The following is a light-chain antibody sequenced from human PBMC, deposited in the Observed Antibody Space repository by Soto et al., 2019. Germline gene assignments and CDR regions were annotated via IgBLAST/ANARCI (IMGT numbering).Light chain of an antibody. CDR1: QSVRDRY. J-gene: IGKJ1*01. CDR2: DTS. Sequence: EIVLTQSPCTLSFSPLERSTLSCRASQSVRDRYLAWYQQKPGQAPSLLIYDTSTRATGVPDRFSGSGSGTDFALTISRVEPEDFAIYFCQQYGSSPGTFGQGTKVDIK. CDR3: QQYGSSPGT. V-gene: IGKV3-20*01.